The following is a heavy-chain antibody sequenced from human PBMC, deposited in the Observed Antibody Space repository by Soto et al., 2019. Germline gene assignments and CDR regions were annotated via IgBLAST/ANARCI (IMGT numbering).Heavy chain of an antibody. CDR2: INPPTSV. CDR1: GESVSDSY. V-gene: IGHV4-34*01. Sequence: QAHLQQWGAGLVRLSETLSLTCAVYGESVSDSYWTWIRRPTRRVLDCLGEINPPTSVTYNPSLKNQLSISIGTSKKPLSLTLLSATAAYTGVYYCARGVMEGAFKAGRRSYGSFLHLWASSTLLALSS. D-gene: IGHD3-16*01. CDR3: ARGVMEGAFKAGRRSYGSFLHL. J-gene: IGHJ2*01.